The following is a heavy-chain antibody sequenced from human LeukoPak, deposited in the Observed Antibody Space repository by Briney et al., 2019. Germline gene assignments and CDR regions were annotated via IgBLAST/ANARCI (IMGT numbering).Heavy chain of an antibody. Sequence: ALRLSCAASGFTFSSYGMHWVRQAPGKGLEWVAVISYDGSNKYYADSVKGRFTISRDNSKNTLYLQMNSLRAEDTAVYYCAKDHPYGYWGQGTLVTVSS. D-gene: IGHD4-17*01. CDR3: AKDHPYGY. J-gene: IGHJ4*02. V-gene: IGHV3-30*18. CDR1: GFTFSSYG. CDR2: ISYDGSNK.